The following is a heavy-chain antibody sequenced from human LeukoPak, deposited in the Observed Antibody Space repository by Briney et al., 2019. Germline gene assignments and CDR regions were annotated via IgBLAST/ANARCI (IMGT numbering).Heavy chain of an antibody. V-gene: IGHV3-23*01. Sequence: GGSLRLSCGASGFTFSSYAMAWVRQAPGKGLEWVSAISDGGGTTFYADSVKGRFAISRDNSKNTLFLQMNSLRAEDTALYYCAKRPSSSTTGSASAFDIWGQGTMVTVSS. CDR1: GFTFSSYA. CDR2: ISDGGGTT. D-gene: IGHD2-2*01. CDR3: AKRPSSSTTGSASAFDI. J-gene: IGHJ3*02.